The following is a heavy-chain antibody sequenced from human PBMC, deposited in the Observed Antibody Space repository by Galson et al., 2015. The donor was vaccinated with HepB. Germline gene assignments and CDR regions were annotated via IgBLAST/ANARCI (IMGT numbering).Heavy chain of an antibody. CDR2: IYSGGST. V-gene: IGHV3-66*01. J-gene: IGHJ3*02. CDR1: GFTVSSNY. CDR3: ARAPYYDILTGGGFDI. D-gene: IGHD3-9*01. Sequence: SLRLSCAASGFTVSSNYMSWVRQAPGKGLEWVSVIYSGGSTYYADSAKGRFTISRDNSKNTLYLQMNSLRAEDTAVYYCARAPYYDILTGGGFDIWGQGTMVTVSS.